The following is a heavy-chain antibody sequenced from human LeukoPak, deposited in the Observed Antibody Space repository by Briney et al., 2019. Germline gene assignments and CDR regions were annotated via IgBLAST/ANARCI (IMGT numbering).Heavy chain of an antibody. CDR1: GGSISTYY. D-gene: IGHD6-19*01. Sequence: SETLSLTCTVSGGSISTYYWSWIRQPAGKGLEWIGRIYASGSTNYNPSLKSRVTMSVDTSKNQFSLKLTSVTAADTAMYYCARDSPAYSSGWYHFDHWGQGTLVTVSS. J-gene: IGHJ4*02. CDR3: ARDSPAYSSGWYHFDH. V-gene: IGHV4-4*07. CDR2: IYASGST.